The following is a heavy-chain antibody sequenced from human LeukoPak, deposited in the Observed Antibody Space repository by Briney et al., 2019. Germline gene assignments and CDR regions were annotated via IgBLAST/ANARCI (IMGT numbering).Heavy chain of an antibody. CDR1: GFTFSSYA. Sequence: QTGASLILSCAASGFTFSSYAMSRVRQAPGKGLEWVSAISGSGGSTYYADSVKGRFTISRDNSKNTLYLQMNSLRAEDTAVYYCAKAKRGYIYGADYWGQGTLVTVSS. J-gene: IGHJ4*02. CDR3: AKAKRGYIYGADY. D-gene: IGHD5-18*01. V-gene: IGHV3-23*01. CDR2: ISGSGGST.